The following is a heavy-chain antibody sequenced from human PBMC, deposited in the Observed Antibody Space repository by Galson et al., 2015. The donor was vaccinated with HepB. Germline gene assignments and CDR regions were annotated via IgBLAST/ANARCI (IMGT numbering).Heavy chain of an antibody. V-gene: IGHV3-23*01. CDR2: ISGDGGFT. CDR1: GFTFNTFA. D-gene: IGHD1-26*01. CDR3: AKSNGGSYYGSAFDI. J-gene: IGHJ3*02. Sequence: SLRLSCAAPGFTFNTFAMNWVRQAPGKGLEWVSGISGDGGFTYYADSVKGRFTISRDNSKNTLSLQMNSLRAEDAAVYYCAKSNGGSYYGSAFDIWGQGTMVTVSS.